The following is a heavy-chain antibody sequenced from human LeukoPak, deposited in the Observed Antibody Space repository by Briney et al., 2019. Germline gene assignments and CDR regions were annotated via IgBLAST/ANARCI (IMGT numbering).Heavy chain of an antibody. CDR2: VSSSSNYI. Sequence: GGSLRLSCAASGFTFSSYWMNWVRQAPGKGLEWVSSVSSSSNYIYYADSVKGRFTISRDNAKNSLYLQMNSLRAEDTAVYYCARDQSRITMVRGVIAYYMDVWGKGTTVTISS. CDR1: GFTFSSYW. V-gene: IGHV3-21*01. D-gene: IGHD3-10*01. CDR3: ARDQSRITMVRGVIAYYMDV. J-gene: IGHJ6*03.